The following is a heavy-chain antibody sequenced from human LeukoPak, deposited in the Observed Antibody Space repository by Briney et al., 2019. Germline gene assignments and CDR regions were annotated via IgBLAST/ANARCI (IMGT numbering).Heavy chain of an antibody. CDR1: GFTFSSYA. V-gene: IGHV3-23*01. Sequence: PGGSLRLSCAASGFTFSSYAMSWVRQAPGKGLDWVSAISGSGGSTYYADSVKGRFTISRDNSKNTLYLQMNSLRAEDTAVYYCAKDQSAAGESDYWGQGTLVTVSS. D-gene: IGHD6-13*01. J-gene: IGHJ4*02. CDR3: AKDQSAAGESDY. CDR2: ISGSGGST.